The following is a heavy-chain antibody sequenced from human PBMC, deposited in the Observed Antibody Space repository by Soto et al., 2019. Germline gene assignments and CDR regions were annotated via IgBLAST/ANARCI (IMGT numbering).Heavy chain of an antibody. D-gene: IGHD3-10*01. J-gene: IGHJ4*02. CDR2: IGFDGTNI. Sequence: GGSLRLSCVASGFDFKTYGMHWVRQAPGKGLEWVAVIGFDGTNIHYSDSVRGRFSISRDNSENTVSLQMNSLRVEDTALYYCVRTACVINNCSYRGVRWGQGTLVTVSS. V-gene: IGHV3-33*01. CDR3: VRTACVINNCSYRGVR. CDR1: GFDFKTYG.